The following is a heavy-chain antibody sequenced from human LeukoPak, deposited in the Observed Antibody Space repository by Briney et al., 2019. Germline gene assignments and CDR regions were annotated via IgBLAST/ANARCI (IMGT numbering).Heavy chain of an antibody. Sequence: GGSLRLSCAASGLSLSGFSFRDYTMNWVRQAPGRGLEWIAYITTDGDATNYAESVKGRFTISRDNSKNTLYLQMNSLRAEDTAVYYCARDTLAYCGGDCYNWFDPWGQGTLVTVSS. D-gene: IGHD2-21*01. CDR1: GLSLSGFSFRDYT. V-gene: IGHV3-48*01. J-gene: IGHJ5*02. CDR3: ARDTLAYCGGDCYNWFDP. CDR2: ITTDGDAT.